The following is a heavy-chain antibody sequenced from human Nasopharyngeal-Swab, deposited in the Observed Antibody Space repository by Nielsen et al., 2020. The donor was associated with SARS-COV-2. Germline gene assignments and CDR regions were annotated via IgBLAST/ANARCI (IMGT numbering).Heavy chain of an antibody. Sequence: ASVNVSCKASGYTCTSYGISWVRQAPGQGLEWMGWISAYNGNTNYAQKLQGRVTMTTDTSTSTAYMELRSLRSDDTAVYYCARALNYYDSSGYDYWGQGTLVTVSS. V-gene: IGHV1-18*04. D-gene: IGHD3-22*01. CDR3: ARALNYYDSSGYDY. CDR2: ISAYNGNT. J-gene: IGHJ4*02. CDR1: GYTCTSYG.